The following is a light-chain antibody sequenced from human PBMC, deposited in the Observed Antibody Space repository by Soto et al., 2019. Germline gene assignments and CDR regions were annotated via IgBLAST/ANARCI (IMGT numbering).Light chain of an antibody. CDR2: DAS. V-gene: IGKV3-15*01. CDR1: QSVSSN. J-gene: IGKJ1*01. CDR3: QQYINRPWT. Sequence: EIVMTQSPGTLSVSPGERATLSCRASQSVSSNLAWYQQKPGQAPRLLISDASTRATGIPARFSGSGSGTEFTLAISGLQSEDFAVYYCQQYINRPWTFGQGTKVDIK.